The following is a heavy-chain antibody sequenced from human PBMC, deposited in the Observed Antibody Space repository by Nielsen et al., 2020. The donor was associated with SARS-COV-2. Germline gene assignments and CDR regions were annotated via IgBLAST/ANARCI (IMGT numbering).Heavy chain of an antibody. CDR1: GGSISTYY. Sequence: SETLSLTCTVSGGSISTYYWGWIRQPPGKGLEWIGYISYSGSTNYNPSLKSRVTISLDTSKNQFSLKLSSVAAADTAVYYCAREYSSLVSYHYYMDVWGKGTTVTVSS. D-gene: IGHD6-19*01. V-gene: IGHV4-59*01. CDR3: AREYSSLVSYHYYMDV. J-gene: IGHJ6*03. CDR2: ISYSGST.